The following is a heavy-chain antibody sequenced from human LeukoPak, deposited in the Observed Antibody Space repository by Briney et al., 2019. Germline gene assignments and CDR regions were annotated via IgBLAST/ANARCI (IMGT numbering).Heavy chain of an antibody. CDR2: INHSGST. J-gene: IGHJ4*02. Sequence: SETLSLTCAVYGGSFSGYYWSWIRQPPGKGLEWIGEINHSGSTNYNPSLKSRVTISVDTSKNQFSLKLSSVTAADTAVYYCASQPRMIAAAGLIDCWGQGTLVTVSS. V-gene: IGHV4-34*01. CDR1: GGSFSGYY. CDR3: ASQPRMIAAAGLIDC. D-gene: IGHD6-13*01.